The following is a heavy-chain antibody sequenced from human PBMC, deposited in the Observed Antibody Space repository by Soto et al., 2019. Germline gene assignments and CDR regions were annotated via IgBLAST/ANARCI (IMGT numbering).Heavy chain of an antibody. J-gene: IGHJ1*01. D-gene: IGHD2-21*02. CDR2: ISYDGSNK. CDR1: GFTFSSYA. Sequence: PGGSLRLSCAASGFTFSSYAMHWVRQAPGKGLEWVAVISYDGSNKYYADSVKGRFTISRDNSKNTLYLQMNSLRAEDTAVYYCARDRCGGDCPEYFQHWGQGTLVTVSS. CDR3: ARDRCGGDCPEYFQH. V-gene: IGHV3-30-3*01.